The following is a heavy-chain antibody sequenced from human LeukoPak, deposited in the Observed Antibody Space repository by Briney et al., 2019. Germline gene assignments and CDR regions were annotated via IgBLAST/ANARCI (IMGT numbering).Heavy chain of an antibody. CDR1: GGSISSYY. V-gene: IGHV4-59*01. Sequence: KASETLSLTCTVSGGSISSYYWSWIRQPPGKGLEWIGYIYYSGSTNYNPSLKSRVTISVDTSKNQFSLKLSSVTAADTAVYYCARARRAFDIWGQGTMVTVSS. J-gene: IGHJ3*02. CDR2: IYYSGST. CDR3: ARARRAFDI.